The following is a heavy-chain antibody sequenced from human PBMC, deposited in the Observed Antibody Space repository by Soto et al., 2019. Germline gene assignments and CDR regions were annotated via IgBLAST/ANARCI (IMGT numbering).Heavy chain of an antibody. CDR3: ARHTTNPYKIDY. J-gene: IGHJ4*02. CDR1: GFSFSSYS. CDR2: IGSSSTYI. Sequence: EVQLVESGGGLVKPGGSLRLSCAASGFSFSSYSMNWVRQAPGEGLEWVSSIGSSSTYIYYADSVKGRFTISRDNAKNSLYLQMNSLRAEDTAVYYCARHTTNPYKIDYWAREPWSPSP. D-gene: IGHD1-1*01. V-gene: IGHV3-21*02.